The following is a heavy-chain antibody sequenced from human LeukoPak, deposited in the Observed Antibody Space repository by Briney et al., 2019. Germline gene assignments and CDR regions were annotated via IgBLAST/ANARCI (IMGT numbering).Heavy chain of an antibody. D-gene: IGHD5-24*01. J-gene: IGHJ4*02. CDR3: AREGVSEMATISDY. CDR2: IYTSGST. Sequence: PSETLSLTCTVSGGSISSGSYYWSWIRQPAGKGLEWIGRIYTSGSTNYNPSLKSRVTISVDTSKNQFSLKLSSVTAADTAVYYCAREGVSEMATISDYWGQGTLVTVSS. CDR1: GGSISSGSYY. V-gene: IGHV4-61*02.